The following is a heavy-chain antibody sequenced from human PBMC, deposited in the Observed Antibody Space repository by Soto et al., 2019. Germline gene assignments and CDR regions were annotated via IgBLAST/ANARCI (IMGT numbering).Heavy chain of an antibody. CDR1: GFTFYDYT. J-gene: IGHJ6*02. CDR2: ISWDGGST. CDR3: AKDVIAARPYYYFGLDV. D-gene: IGHD6-6*01. Sequence: DVRLVQSGGVVAQPGGSLRLSCAASGFTFYDYTMHWVRQVPGRGLEWVSLISWDGGSTYYADSVKGRFTISRDNSKNSLYLQMNSLRTDDTALYYCAKDVIAARPYYYFGLDVWGQGTTVTVSS. V-gene: IGHV3-43*01.